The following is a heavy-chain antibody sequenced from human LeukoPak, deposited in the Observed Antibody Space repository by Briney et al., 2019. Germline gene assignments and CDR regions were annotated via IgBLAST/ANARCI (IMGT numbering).Heavy chain of an antibody. V-gene: IGHV3-30*04. CDR3: ARSSYGDALRN. D-gene: IGHD4-17*01. Sequence: PGGSLRLSCAASGFTFSSYAMHWVRQAPGKGLEWVAVISYDGSNKYYADSVKGRFTISRDNSKNTLYLQMNSLRAEDTAVYYCARSSYGDALRNWGQGTLVTVSS. J-gene: IGHJ4*02. CDR2: ISYDGSNK. CDR1: GFTFSSYA.